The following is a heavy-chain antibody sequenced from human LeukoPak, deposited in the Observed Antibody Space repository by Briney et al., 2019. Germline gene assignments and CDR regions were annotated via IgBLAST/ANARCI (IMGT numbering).Heavy chain of an antibody. CDR3: ARGRFSVYYFDY. J-gene: IGHJ4*02. CDR2: IIHSGAT. D-gene: IGHD3-3*02. Sequence: SETLSLTCGASGGSFSDYYWSWIRQPPGKGLEWIGEIIHSGATSSSPSLKSRVTVSMDPSKNQFSLRLSSVTDADTAVYYCARGRFSVYYFDYWGQGSLVTVSS. V-gene: IGHV4-34*12. CDR1: GGSFSDYY.